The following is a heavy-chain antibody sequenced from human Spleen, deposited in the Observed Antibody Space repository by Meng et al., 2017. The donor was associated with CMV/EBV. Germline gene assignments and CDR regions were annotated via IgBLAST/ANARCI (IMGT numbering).Heavy chain of an antibody. V-gene: IGHV4-59*08. Sequence: SETLSLTCTVSGGSISRHYWNWIRQAPGKGLEWIGSIYYSGSTYYNSSLKSRVTISVDRSENQFSLKLTSVTAADTAVYYCARGFYGWGYYFDYWGQGTLVTVSS. J-gene: IGHJ4*02. CDR2: IYYSGST. D-gene: IGHD3-10*01. CDR3: ARGFYGWGYYFDY. CDR1: GGSISRHY.